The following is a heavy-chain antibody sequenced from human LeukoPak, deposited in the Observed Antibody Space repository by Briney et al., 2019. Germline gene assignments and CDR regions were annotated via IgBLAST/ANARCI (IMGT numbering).Heavy chain of an antibody. V-gene: IGHV3-7*01. J-gene: IGHJ4*02. D-gene: IGHD4-11*01. Sequence: PGGSLRLSCAASGFTFSSYWMSWVRQAPGKGLEWVANIKQDGSEKYYVDPVKGRFTISRDNAKNSLYLQMNSLRAEDTAVYYCARVLDYSNYGGYYFDYWGQGTLVTVSS. CDR1: GFTFSSYW. CDR2: IKQDGSEK. CDR3: ARVLDYSNYGGYYFDY.